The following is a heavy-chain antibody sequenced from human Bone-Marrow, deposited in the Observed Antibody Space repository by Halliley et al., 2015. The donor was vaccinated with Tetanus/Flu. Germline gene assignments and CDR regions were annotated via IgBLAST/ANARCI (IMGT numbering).Heavy chain of an antibody. V-gene: IGHV3-30*18. D-gene: IGHD6-13*01. Sequence: LSLTCAASGFPFSSYGMHWVRQAPGKGLEWVALISHDGSIKYYVDSVKGRFSISRDNSKNTLYLQMNSLRAEDTAVYYCAKETYSSNWYSYFQHWGQGTLVTVSS. CDR3: AKETYSSNWYSYFQH. CDR2: ISHDGSIK. CDR1: GFPFSSYG. J-gene: IGHJ1*01.